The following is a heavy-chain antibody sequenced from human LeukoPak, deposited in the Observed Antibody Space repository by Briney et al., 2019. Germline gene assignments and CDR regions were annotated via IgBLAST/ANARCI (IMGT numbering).Heavy chain of an antibody. Sequence: GGSLGLSCAASGFTVSSNYMSWVRQAPGKGLEWVSVIYSGGSTYYADSVKGRFTISRDNSKNTLYLQMNSLRAEDTAVYYCAREKREAAAGSQGFDYWGQGTLVTVSS. J-gene: IGHJ4*02. V-gene: IGHV3-66*01. CDR2: IYSGGST. CDR1: GFTVSSNY. D-gene: IGHD6-13*01. CDR3: AREKREAAAGSQGFDY.